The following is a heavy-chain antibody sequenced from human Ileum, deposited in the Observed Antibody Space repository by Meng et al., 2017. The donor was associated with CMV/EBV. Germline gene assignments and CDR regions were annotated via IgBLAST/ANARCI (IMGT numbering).Heavy chain of an antibody. CDR2: IYYSGST. CDR1: GGSISSSSYY. D-gene: IGHD1-14*01. V-gene: IGHV4-39*07. Sequence: SGGSISSSSYYWGWIRQPPGKGLEWIGSIYYSGSTYYNPSLKSRVTISVDTSKNQFSLKLSSVTAADTAVYYCARVSLPGLRNHWFDPWGQGTLVTVSS. CDR3: ARVSLPGLRNHWFDP. J-gene: IGHJ5*02.